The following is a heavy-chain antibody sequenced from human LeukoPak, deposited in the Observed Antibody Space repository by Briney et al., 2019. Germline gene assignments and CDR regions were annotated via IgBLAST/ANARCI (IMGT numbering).Heavy chain of an antibody. CDR1: GYTFTSYG. Sequence: SVQVSCKASGYTFTSYGISWVRQAPGQGLEWMGGIIPIFGTANYAQKFQGRVTITAEESTSTAYMELSSLRSEDAAIYYCARTRDIVATNVWFDPWGQGTRVTVSS. CDR2: IIPIFGTA. CDR3: ARTRDIVATNVWFDP. D-gene: IGHD5-12*01. V-gene: IGHV1-69*13. J-gene: IGHJ5*02.